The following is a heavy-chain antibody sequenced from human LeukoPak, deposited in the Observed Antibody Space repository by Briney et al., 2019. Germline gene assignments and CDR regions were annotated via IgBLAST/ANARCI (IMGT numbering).Heavy chain of an antibody. J-gene: IGHJ6*03. CDR3: ARGTYVSSSVGSLHYYFMDV. CDR1: GYTFTGYY. V-gene: IGHV1-2*06. D-gene: IGHD6-6*01. Sequence: ASVKVSCKASGYTFTGYYMHWVRQAPGQGLEWMGRVNPNNGGTNYAQKFQGRVTMTRDTSISTAYMELSRLRFDDTAVYYCARGTYVSSSVGSLHYYFMDVWGKGTTVTVSS. CDR2: VNPNNGGT.